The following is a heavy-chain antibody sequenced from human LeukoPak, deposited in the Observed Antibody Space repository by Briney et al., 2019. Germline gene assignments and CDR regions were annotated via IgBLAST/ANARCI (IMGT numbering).Heavy chain of an antibody. J-gene: IGHJ4*02. CDR2: INPNSGGT. CDR1: GYTFTGYY. Sequence: ASVKVSCKASGYTFTGYYMHWVRQAPGQGLEWMGWINPNSGGTNYAQKFQGWVTMTRDTSISTAYMGLSRLRSDDTAVYYCARAPDDSSGYYSYYFDYWGQGTLVTVSS. V-gene: IGHV1-2*04. D-gene: IGHD3-22*01. CDR3: ARAPDDSSGYYSYYFDY.